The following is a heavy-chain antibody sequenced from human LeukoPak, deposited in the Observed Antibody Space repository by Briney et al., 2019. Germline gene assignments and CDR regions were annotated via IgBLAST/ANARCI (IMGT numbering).Heavy chain of an antibody. Sequence: GGSLRLSCAASGFTFSSYWMSWVRQAPGKGLEWVANIKQDGSEKYYVDSVKGRFTISRDNAKNSLYLQMNSLRAEDTAVYYCAREYYDILTGYFVPNDYWGQGTLVTVSS. V-gene: IGHV3-7*01. D-gene: IGHD3-9*01. J-gene: IGHJ4*02. CDR1: GFTFSSYW. CDR2: IKQDGSEK. CDR3: AREYYDILTGYFVPNDY.